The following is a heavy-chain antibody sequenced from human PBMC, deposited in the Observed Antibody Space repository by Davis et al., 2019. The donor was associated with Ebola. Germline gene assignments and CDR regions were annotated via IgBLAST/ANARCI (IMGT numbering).Heavy chain of an antibody. D-gene: IGHD2-2*01. CDR2: IYHSGST. CDR1: GGSISSGDYY. Sequence: SETLSLTCTVSGGSISSGDYYWSWIRQPPGKGLEWIGYIYHSGSTYYNPSLKSRVTISVDRSNRQFSLRLNSVTAADTAVYYCARDMVVPASDAFDIWGQGTMVTVSS. V-gene: IGHV4-30-2*01. J-gene: IGHJ3*02. CDR3: ARDMVVPASDAFDI.